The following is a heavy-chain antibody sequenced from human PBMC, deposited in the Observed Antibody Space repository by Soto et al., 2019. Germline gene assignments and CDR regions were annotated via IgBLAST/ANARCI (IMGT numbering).Heavy chain of an antibody. D-gene: IGHD3-10*01. CDR2: MNPNSGNT. J-gene: IGHJ4*02. CDR1: GYTFTSYD. V-gene: IGHV1-8*01. CDR3: VRLQVRGVIIP. Sequence: QVQLVQSGAEVKKPGASVKVSCKASGYTFTSYDINWVRQAAGQGLEWMGWMNPNSGNTGYAQKFQGRVTVTRDTSISTAYMELSSLRSEDTAIYYCVRLQVRGVIIPWGQGTLVTVSS.